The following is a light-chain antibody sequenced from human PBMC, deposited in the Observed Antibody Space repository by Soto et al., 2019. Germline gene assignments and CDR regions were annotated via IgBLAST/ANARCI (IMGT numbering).Light chain of an antibody. Sequence: DIQMTQSPSTLSASVGDRVTITCRASQSISSWLAWYQQKPGKAPKLLIYKASSLESGVPSRFSGSGSGTEFTLTILSLQPDDFATYYYQQYNTCLWTFGQRSRVEIK. J-gene: IGKJ1*01. CDR1: QSISSW. V-gene: IGKV1-5*03. CDR3: QQYNTCLWT. CDR2: KAS.